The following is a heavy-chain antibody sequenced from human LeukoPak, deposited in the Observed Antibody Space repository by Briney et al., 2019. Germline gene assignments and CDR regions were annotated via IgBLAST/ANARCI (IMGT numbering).Heavy chain of an antibody. J-gene: IGHJ4*02. V-gene: IGHV1-18*04. CDR2: ISAYNGNT. D-gene: IGHD5-12*01. CDR3: ARRSGYDPPHDDY. Sequence: ASVKVSCKASGYTFTGYYMHWVRQAPGQRLEWMGWISAYNGNTNYAQKLQGRVTMTTDTSTSTAYMELRSLRSDDTAVYYCARRSGYDPPHDDYWGQGTLVTVSS. CDR1: GYTFTGYY.